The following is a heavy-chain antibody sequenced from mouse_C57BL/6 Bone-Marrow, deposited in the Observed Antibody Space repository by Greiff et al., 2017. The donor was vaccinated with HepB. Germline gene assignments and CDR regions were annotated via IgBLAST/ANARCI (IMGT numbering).Heavy chain of an antibody. CDR3: SYYYGSSHY. CDR2: IDPENGDT. D-gene: IGHD1-1*01. CDR1: GFNIKDDY. J-gene: IGHJ2*01. Sequence: EVQLQQSGAELVRPGASVKLSCTASGFNIKDDYMHWVKQMPEQGLEWIGWIDPENGDTEYASKFQGKATITADTSSNTAYLQLSSLTSEDTAVYYCSYYYGSSHYWGQGTTLTVSS. V-gene: IGHV14-4*01.